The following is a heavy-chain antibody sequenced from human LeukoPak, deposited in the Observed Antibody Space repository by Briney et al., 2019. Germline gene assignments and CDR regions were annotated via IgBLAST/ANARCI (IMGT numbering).Heavy chain of an antibody. CDR3: ASEMGPEPAEYFQH. CDR1: GDSITKKNFF. CDR2: MSYSGKI. V-gene: IGHV4-39*07. J-gene: IGHJ1*01. D-gene: IGHD5-24*01. Sequence: PSETLSLTCTISGDSITKKNFFWGWIRQPPGKGLEWIVSMSYSGKIYYNPSLKSRVTISVDTSKNQFSLKLSSVTAADTAVYYCASEMGPEPAEYFQHWGQGTLVTVSS.